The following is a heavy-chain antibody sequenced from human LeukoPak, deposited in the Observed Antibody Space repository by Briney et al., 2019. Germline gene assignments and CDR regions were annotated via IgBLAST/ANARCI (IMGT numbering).Heavy chain of an antibody. Sequence: LSETLSLTCAVYGGSFSGYYWSWIRQPPGKGLEWIGEINHSGSTNYNPSLKSRVTISVDTSKNQSSLKLSSVTAADTAVYYCARGRGSTFGGVIVKGFDYWGQGTLVTVSS. CDR3: ARGRGSTFGGVIVKGFDY. J-gene: IGHJ4*02. CDR2: INHSGST. V-gene: IGHV4-34*01. D-gene: IGHD3-16*02. CDR1: GGSFSGYY.